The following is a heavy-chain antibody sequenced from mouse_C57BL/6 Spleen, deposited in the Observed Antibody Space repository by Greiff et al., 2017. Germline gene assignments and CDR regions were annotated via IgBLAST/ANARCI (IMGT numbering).Heavy chain of an antibody. J-gene: IGHJ2*01. V-gene: IGHV5-6*01. CDR1: GFTFSSYG. Sequence: EVMLVESGGDLVKPGGSLKLSCAASGFTFSSYGMSWVRQTPDKRLEWVATISSGGSYTYYPDSVKGRFTISRDNAKNTLYLQMSSLKSEDTAMYYCARHPTYYFDYWGQGTTLTVSS. CDR3: ARHPTYYFDY. CDR2: ISSGGSYT.